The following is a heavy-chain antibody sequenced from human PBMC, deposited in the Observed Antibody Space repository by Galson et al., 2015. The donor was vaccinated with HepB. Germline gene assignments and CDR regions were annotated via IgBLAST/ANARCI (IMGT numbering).Heavy chain of an antibody. CDR1: GSSFTSYW. D-gene: IGHD3-16*01. Sequence: QSGAEMKKPGESLRISCKGSGSSFTSYWISWVRQMPGKGLEWMGRIDPSDSYTNYSPSFQGHVTISADKSISTAYLQWSSLKASDTAMYYCARGGGFLDYYYGMDVWGQGTTVSVSS. CDR3: ARGGGFLDYYYGMDV. J-gene: IGHJ6*02. V-gene: IGHV5-10-1*01. CDR2: IDPSDSYT.